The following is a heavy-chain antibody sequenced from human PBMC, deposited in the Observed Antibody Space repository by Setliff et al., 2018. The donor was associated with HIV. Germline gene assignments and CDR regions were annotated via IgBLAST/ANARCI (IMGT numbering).Heavy chain of an antibody. V-gene: IGHV3-NL1*01. D-gene: IGHD2-21*01. Sequence: GESLKISCAASGFTFSSYGMHWVRQVPGKGLEWLSVIYPVPNTHYADSVKGRFTIFRDRRKNTLYLQMNNVRVDDTAIYYCARGDFDLWGRGTTVTVSS. CDR2: IYPVPNT. CDR3: ARGDFDL. CDR1: GFTFSSYG. J-gene: IGHJ2*01.